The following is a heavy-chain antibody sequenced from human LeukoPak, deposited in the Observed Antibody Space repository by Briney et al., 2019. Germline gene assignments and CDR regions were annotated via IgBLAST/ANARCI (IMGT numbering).Heavy chain of an antibody. CDR1: GFTFSAHY. D-gene: IGHD1/OR15-1a*01. Sequence: GGSLRLSCAASGFTFSAHYMSWIRQAPGKGLEWVSYISIDGNTIYYADSVKGRFTISRDNAKNSLYLQMSSLGAEDTAVYYCARAGRGSWYGEQPLFDYWGQGTLVTVSS. J-gene: IGHJ4*02. CDR2: ISIDGNTI. CDR3: ARAGRGSWYGEQPLFDY. V-gene: IGHV3-11*04.